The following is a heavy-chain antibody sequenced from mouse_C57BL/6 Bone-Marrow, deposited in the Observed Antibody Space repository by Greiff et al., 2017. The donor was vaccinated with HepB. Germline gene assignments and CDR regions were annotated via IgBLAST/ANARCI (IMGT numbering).Heavy chain of an antibody. CDR2: ISSGGDYI. J-gene: IGHJ2*01. Sequence: EVMLVESGEGLVKPGGSLKLSCAASGFTFSSYAMSWVRQTPEKRLEWVAYISSGGDYIYYADTVKGRVTISRDNARNTLYLQMSSLRSEDTAMYYCTRVLGYFDYWGQGTTLTVSS. V-gene: IGHV5-9-1*02. CDR3: TRVLGYFDY. CDR1: GFTFSSYA.